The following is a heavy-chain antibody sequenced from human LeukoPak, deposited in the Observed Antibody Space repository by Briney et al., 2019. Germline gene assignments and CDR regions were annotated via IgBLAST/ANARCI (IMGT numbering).Heavy chain of an antibody. CDR3: ARTPRITIRWFDP. V-gene: IGHV1-2*02. Sequence: ASVKVSCKASGYTFTGYYMHWVRQAPGQGLEWMGWINPNSGGTNYAQKFQGRVTMTRDTSISTAYMELSRLRSDDTAVYYCARTPRITIRWFDPWGQGTLVTVSS. D-gene: IGHD3-3*01. CDR1: GYTFTGYY. J-gene: IGHJ5*02. CDR2: INPNSGGT.